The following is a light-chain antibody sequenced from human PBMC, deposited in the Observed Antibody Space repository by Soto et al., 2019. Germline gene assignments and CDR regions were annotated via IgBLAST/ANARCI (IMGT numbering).Light chain of an antibody. CDR3: SSYSPSSTPFV. CDR2: DVN. CDR1: SSDVGGYNF. V-gene: IGLV2-14*03. Sequence: QSALTRPASVSGSPGQSITISCTGTSSDVGGYNFVSWYQHHPGKAPKLIIYDVNNRPSGVSNRFSGSKSGNTASLTISGLQAEDEADYYCSSYSPSSTPFVFGTGTKLTVL. J-gene: IGLJ1*01.